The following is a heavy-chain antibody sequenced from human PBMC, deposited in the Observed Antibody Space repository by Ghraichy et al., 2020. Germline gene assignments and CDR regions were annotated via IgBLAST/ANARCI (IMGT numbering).Heavy chain of an antibody. CDR2: ISTRSTYK. CDR1: GFTFSSYA. J-gene: IGHJ6*02. V-gene: IGHV3-21*01. Sequence: GKSLNISCAASGFTFSSYAMNWVRQAPGKGLEWVSSISTRSTYKNYAASVKGRFTVSRDNAKNSLFHQMDSLRADDTAVYYCARDVGFDNSAVGLDVWGHGTLVIVSS. CDR3: ARDVGFDNSAVGLDV. D-gene: IGHD4-23*01.